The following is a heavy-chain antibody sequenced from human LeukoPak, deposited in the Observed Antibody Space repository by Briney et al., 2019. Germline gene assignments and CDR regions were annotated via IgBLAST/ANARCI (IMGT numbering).Heavy chain of an antibody. CDR3: ARARSTSWFFP. CDR2: IYYSGST. CDR1: GGSLSSYY. V-gene: IGHV4-59*01. Sequence: PSETLSLTCTVSGGSLSSYYWSWIRQPPGKGLEWIGYIYYSGSTNYNPSLKSRVTISVDTSKNQFSLKLSSVTAADTAVYYCARARSTSWFFPWGQGTLVTVSS. J-gene: IGHJ5*02. D-gene: IGHD2-2*01.